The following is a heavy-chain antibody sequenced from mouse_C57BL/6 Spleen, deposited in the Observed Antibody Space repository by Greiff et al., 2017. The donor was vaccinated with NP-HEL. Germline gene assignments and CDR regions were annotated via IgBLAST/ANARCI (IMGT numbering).Heavy chain of an antibody. D-gene: IGHD2-3*01. Sequence: LQQPLPPLFTPLASVKLSCKASGYTFTSYWMHWVKQRPGQGLEWIGNINPSNGGTNYNEKFKSKAILTAAKSSSTAYMQLSTLTSEDSAVYYGARQDGYYNAMDGWGQGASVTVSS. J-gene: IGHJ4*01. CDR1: GYTFTSYW. CDR3: ARQDGYYNAMDG. V-gene: IGHV1-53*01. CDR2: INPSNGGT.